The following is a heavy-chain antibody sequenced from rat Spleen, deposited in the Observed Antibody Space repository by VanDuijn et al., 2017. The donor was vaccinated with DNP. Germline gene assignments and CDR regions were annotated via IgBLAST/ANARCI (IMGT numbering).Heavy chain of an antibody. CDR2: ISYDGGST. CDR3: ARQFANWELGDYFDY. Sequence: EVQLVESGGGLVQPGRSLKLSCAASGFTFSDYYMAWVRQAPTKGLEWVAYISYDGGSTYYGDSVKGRFTISRDNAKSTLYLQMNSLRSEDMATYYCARQFANWELGDYFDYWGQGVMVTVSS. V-gene: IGHV5-22*01. CDR1: GFTFSDYY. J-gene: IGHJ2*01. D-gene: IGHD5-1*01.